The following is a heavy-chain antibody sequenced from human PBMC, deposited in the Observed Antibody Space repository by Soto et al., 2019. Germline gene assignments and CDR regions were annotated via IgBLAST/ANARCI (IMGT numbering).Heavy chain of an antibody. CDR3: VKDRTYYDFWSGYYPSYYFDY. V-gene: IGHV3-64D*06. Sequence: VGSLRLSCSASGFTFSSYAMHWVRQAPGKGLEYVSAISSNGGSTYYADSVKGRFTISRDNSKNTLYLQMSSLRAEDTAVYYCVKDRTYYDFWSGYYPSYYFDYWGQGTLVTVSS. J-gene: IGHJ4*02. CDR2: ISSNGGST. CDR1: GFTFSSYA. D-gene: IGHD3-3*01.